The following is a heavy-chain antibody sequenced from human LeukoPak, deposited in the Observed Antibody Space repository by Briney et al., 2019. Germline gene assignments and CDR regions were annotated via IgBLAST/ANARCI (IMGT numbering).Heavy chain of an antibody. CDR1: GFTFRDAW. CDR2: IRSKTDGGTT. V-gene: IGHV3-15*01. D-gene: IGHD6-13*01. CDR3: ARPYSSSWPYYFDY. Sequence: GGSLRLSCAAPGFTFRDAWMTWVRQAPGKGLEWVGRIRSKTDGGTTDYAVSVQGRFTISRDDSKNTLYLQMSSLKASDTAMYYCARPYSSSWPYYFDYWGQGTLVTVSS. J-gene: IGHJ4*02.